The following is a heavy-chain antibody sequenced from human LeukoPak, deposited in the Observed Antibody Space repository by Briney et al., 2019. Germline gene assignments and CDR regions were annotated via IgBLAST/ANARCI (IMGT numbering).Heavy chain of an antibody. D-gene: IGHD6-19*01. CDR1: GFTFSSYS. Sequence: GGSPRLSCAASGFTFSSYSMNWVRQAPGKGLEWVSSISSSSSYIYYADSVKGRFTISRDNAKNSLYLQMNSLRAEDTAVYYCARDKGSGWFDAFDIWGQGTMVTVSS. CDR3: ARDKGSGWFDAFDI. CDR2: ISSSSSYI. V-gene: IGHV3-21*01. J-gene: IGHJ3*02.